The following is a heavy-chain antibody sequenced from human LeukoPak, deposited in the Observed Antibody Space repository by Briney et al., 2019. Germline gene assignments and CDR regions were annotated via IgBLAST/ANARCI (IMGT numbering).Heavy chain of an antibody. CDR3: ARSPLDCSSSSCRVFDY. D-gene: IGHD2-2*01. Sequence: ASVKVSCKASGYTFTGYYMHWVRQAPGQGLEWMGRINADSGGTNYAQKFQGRVTMTRDTSISTAYMALSTLRSDDTAVYYCARSPLDCSSSSCRVFDYWGQGALVTVSS. CDR2: INADSGGT. V-gene: IGHV1-2*06. CDR1: GYTFTGYY. J-gene: IGHJ4*02.